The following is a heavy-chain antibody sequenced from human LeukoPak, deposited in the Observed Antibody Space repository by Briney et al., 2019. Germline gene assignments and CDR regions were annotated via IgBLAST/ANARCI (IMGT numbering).Heavy chain of an antibody. CDR1: GGSISSSSYY. CDR2: IYYSGST. Sequence: SETLSLTCTVSGGSISSSSYYWGWIRQPPGKGLEWIGSIYYSGSTYYNPSLKSRVTISVDTSKNQFSLKLSSVTAADTAVYYCARGSSRESAFDIWGQGTMVTVSS. D-gene: IGHD3-10*01. J-gene: IGHJ3*02. CDR3: ARGSSRESAFDI. V-gene: IGHV4-39*01.